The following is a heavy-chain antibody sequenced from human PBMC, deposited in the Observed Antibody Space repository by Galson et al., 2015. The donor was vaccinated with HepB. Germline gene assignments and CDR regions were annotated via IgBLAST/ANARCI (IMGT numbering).Heavy chain of an antibody. V-gene: IGHV3-48*04. Sequence: SLRLSCAASGFTFSSYSMNWVRQAPGKGLEWVSYISSSSSTIYYADSVKGRFTISRDNAKNSLYLQMNSLRAEDTAVYYCARDFPLCGGDCYWGRNWFDPWGQGTLVTVSS. D-gene: IGHD2-21*02. CDR1: GFTFSSYS. CDR2: ISSSSSTI. CDR3: ARDFPLCGGDCYWGRNWFDP. J-gene: IGHJ5*02.